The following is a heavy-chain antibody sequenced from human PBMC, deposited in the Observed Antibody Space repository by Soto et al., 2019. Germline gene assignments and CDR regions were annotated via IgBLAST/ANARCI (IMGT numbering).Heavy chain of an antibody. J-gene: IGHJ6*02. CDR3: ARAERYCSGGSCYPLPLGMDV. D-gene: IGHD2-15*01. CDR1: GGTFSSYA. Sequence: QVQLVQSGAEVKKPGSSVKVSCKASGGTFSSYAISWVRQAPGQGLEWMGGIIPIFGTANYAQKFQGRVTITADESTSTAYMELRGLRSEGTAVYSCARAERYCSGGSCYPLPLGMDVWGQGTTVTVSS. V-gene: IGHV1-69*12. CDR2: IIPIFGTA.